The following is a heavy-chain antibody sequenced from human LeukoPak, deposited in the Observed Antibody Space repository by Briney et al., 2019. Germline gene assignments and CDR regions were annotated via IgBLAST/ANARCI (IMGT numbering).Heavy chain of an antibody. CDR1: GFTFSSFF. CDR3: ARGKWLAPFDY. J-gene: IGHJ4*02. D-gene: IGHD6-19*01. V-gene: IGHV3-48*04. Sequence: GGSLRLSCAASGFTFSSFFMNWVRQAPGKGLEWVSYISTSTTTMYYADSVKGRFTISRDNAKNSLYLQMNSLRAEDTAVYYCARGKWLAPFDYWGQGTLVTVSS. CDR2: ISTSTTTM.